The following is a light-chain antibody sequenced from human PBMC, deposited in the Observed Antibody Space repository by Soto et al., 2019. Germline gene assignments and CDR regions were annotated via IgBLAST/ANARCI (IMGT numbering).Light chain of an antibody. Sequence: QYALTQPASVYGSPGQSITISCTATTSDVGGFDSVSWYQQDPGTAPRVIIYEVSNRPSGVSYRFSGSKSANTASLTISGLQADDEADYYCSSYTTSNTWLFGGGTKLTVL. CDR3: SSYTTSNTWL. CDR1: TSDVGGFDS. CDR2: EVS. J-gene: IGLJ3*02. V-gene: IGLV2-14*01.